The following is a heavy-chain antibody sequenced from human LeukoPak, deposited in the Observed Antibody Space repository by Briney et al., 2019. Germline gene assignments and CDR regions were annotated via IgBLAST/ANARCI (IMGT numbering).Heavy chain of an antibody. CDR1: GYSICSGFY. CDR3: ARGLWVYGSGSYYNGGDMYYYYGMDV. Sequence: PEALSLTCAVSGYSICSGFYWGWIGQPPGKGLEWIGWIYHIGSTYYNPSLKSRVTISVDTSKNQFSLKLSSVTAADTAVYYCARGLWVYGSGSYYNGGDMYYYYGMDVWGKGTTVTVSS. CDR2: IYHIGST. J-gene: IGHJ6*04. D-gene: IGHD3-10*01. V-gene: IGHV4-38-2*01.